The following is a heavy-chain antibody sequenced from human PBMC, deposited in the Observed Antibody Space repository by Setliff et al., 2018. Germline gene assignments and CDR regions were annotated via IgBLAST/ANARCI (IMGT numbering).Heavy chain of an antibody. CDR2: IYTSGST. V-gene: IGHV4-61*02. CDR3: ARLRGAFDY. CDR1: GGSISSGSYY. D-gene: IGHD3-16*01. J-gene: IGHJ4*02. Sequence: LSLTCTVSGGSISSGSYYWSWIRQPAGKGLEWIGRIYTSGSTNYNPSLESRVTISVDTSKNQFSLRLNSATAADTAVYYCARLRGAFDYWGQGTLVTVSS.